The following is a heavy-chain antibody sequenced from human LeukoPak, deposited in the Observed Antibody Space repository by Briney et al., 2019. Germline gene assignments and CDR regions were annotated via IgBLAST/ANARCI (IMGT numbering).Heavy chain of an antibody. CDR1: GYTFTGYY. Sequence: ASVKVSCKASGYTFTGYYMHWVRQAPGQGLEWMGRINPNSGGTNYAQKFQGRVTMTRDTSTSTVYMELSSLRSEDTAVYYCASTRISSGGNRYYFDYWGQGTLVTVSS. CDR3: ASTRISSGGNRYYFDY. V-gene: IGHV1-2*06. CDR2: INPNSGGT. J-gene: IGHJ4*02. D-gene: IGHD4-23*01.